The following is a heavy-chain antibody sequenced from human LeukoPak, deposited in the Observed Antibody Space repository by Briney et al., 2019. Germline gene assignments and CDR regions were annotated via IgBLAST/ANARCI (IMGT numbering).Heavy chain of an antibody. CDR2: ISGYNGNT. Sequence: AASVKVSCKASGYTFTNYGFNWVRQAPGQGLEWMGWISGYNGNTNYAQRLQGRVSMTTDTSTSTAYMELRSLRSDDTAVYYCASGSTGTDCYYYGMDVWGQGTTVTVSS. CDR3: ASGSTGTDCYYYGMDV. D-gene: IGHD1-1*01. CDR1: GYTFTNYG. V-gene: IGHV1-18*01. J-gene: IGHJ6*02.